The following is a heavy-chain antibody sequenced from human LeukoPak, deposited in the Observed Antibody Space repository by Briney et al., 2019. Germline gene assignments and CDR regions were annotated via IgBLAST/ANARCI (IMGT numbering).Heavy chain of an antibody. CDR1: GGSFSGYY. J-gene: IGHJ4*02. CDR3: ARLTIFGVVIKTFDY. D-gene: IGHD3-3*01. V-gene: IGHV4-59*08. Sequence: TPSETLSLTCAVYGGSFSGYYWSWIRQPPGKGLEWIGYIYYSGSTNYNPSLKSRVTISVDTSKNQFSLKLCSVTAADTAVYYCARLTIFGVVIKTFDYWGQGTLVTVSS. CDR2: IYYSGST.